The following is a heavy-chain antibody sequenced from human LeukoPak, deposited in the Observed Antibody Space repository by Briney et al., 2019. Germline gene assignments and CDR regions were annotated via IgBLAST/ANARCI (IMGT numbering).Heavy chain of an antibody. V-gene: IGHV3-23*01. J-gene: IGHJ4*02. CDR3: ARAGHCTNGICYTADFDY. CDR1: GFTFSTYA. Sequence: GGSLRLSCAASGFTFSTYAMSWVRQAPGKGLEGVSAITDSGGNTYYAAPVKGRFTISRDNSKNTLYLHMNSLRAEDTAVYYCARAGHCTNGICYTADFDYWGQGTLVTVSS. D-gene: IGHD2-8*01. CDR2: ITDSGGNT.